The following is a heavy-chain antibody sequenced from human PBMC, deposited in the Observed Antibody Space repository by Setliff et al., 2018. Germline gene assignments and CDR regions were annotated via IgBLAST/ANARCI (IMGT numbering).Heavy chain of an antibody. Sequence: SETLSLTCTVSGGSINSGVYYWGWIRQPPGMGLEWIGRIYHGGDTYYNASLKSRLTISVDTSKNQFSLKLRSVTAADTAVYYCARTGTYRYFDYWGQGALVTVSS. V-gene: IGHV4-39*01. CDR1: GGSINSGVYY. D-gene: IGHD1-1*01. CDR2: IYHGGDT. CDR3: ARTGTYRYFDY. J-gene: IGHJ4*02.